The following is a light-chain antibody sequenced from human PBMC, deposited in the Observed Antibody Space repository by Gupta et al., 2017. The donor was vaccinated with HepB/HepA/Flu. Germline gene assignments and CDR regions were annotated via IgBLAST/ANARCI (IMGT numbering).Light chain of an antibody. V-gene: IGLV1-40*01. J-gene: IGLJ2*01. CDR1: ISNIGAGFD. CDR3: QSEDNTRSGWI. Sequence: QSVLTRSPSVSGAPGQTVTISCTGSISNIGAGFDVHWYHQFPGAAPNLLIYVNNNRPSGVPGRFSASTYGTSASLAIAGLQAEDEGDYYCQSEDNTRSGWIFGGGTKVTVL. CDR2: VNN.